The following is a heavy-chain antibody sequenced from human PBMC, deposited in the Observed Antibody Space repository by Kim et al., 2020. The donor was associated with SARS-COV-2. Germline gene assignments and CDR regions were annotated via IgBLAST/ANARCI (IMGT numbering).Heavy chain of an antibody. Sequence: SETLSLTCAVYGGSFSGYYWSWIRQPPGKGLEWIGEINHSGSTNYNPSLKSRVTISVDTSKNQFSLKLSSVTAADTAVYYCARVPPYYYGSGSYNRGNWFDPWGQGTLVTVSS. V-gene: IGHV4-34*01. CDR1: GGSFSGYY. CDR2: INHSGST. CDR3: ARVPPYYYGSGSYNRGNWFDP. J-gene: IGHJ5*02. D-gene: IGHD3-10*01.